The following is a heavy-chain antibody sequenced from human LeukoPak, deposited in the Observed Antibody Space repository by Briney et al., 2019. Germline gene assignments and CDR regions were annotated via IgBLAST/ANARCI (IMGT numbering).Heavy chain of an antibody. CDR2: LYYIGST. J-gene: IGHJ4*02. Sequence: SETLSLTCTVSGGSISSYYWSWIRQPPGKGLECIGYLYYIGSTNYNPSLKSRVTISVDTSKNQFSLMLSSVTAADTAVYYCARRYSAYDPYFDYWGQGTLVTVSS. CDR3: ARRYSAYDPYFDY. V-gene: IGHV4-59*08. CDR1: GGSISSYY. D-gene: IGHD5-12*01.